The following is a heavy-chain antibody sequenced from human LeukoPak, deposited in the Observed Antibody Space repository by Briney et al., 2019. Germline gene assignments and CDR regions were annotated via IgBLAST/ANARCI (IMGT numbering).Heavy chain of an antibody. CDR2: IDPNSGGT. CDR3: ARHDYYDSSGYYSYFDY. CDR1: GYTFTGYY. J-gene: IGHJ4*02. Sequence: ASVKVSCKASGYTFTGYYMHWVRQAPGQGLEWMGWIDPNSGGTNYAQKFQGRVTMTRDTSISTAYMELSRLRSDDTAVYYCARHDYYDSSGYYSYFDYWGQGTLVTVSS. D-gene: IGHD3-22*01. V-gene: IGHV1-2*02.